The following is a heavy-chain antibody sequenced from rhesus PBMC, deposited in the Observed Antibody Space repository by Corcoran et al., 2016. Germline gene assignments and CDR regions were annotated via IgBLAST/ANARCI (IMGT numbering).Heavy chain of an antibody. Sequence: EVQLVQSGAEVKRPGASLKISCKTSGYSFNNYWISWVRQLAGKGLEWMGAIDPSNSNARYSPSFQGQVTISADKSITTAYLQWSSLKASDTATYYCARGRTLGFDYWGQGVLVTVSS. CDR2: IDPSNSNA. CDR1: GYSFNNYW. CDR3: ARGRTLGFDY. J-gene: IGHJ4*01. V-gene: IGHV5-20*02. D-gene: IGHD2-39*01.